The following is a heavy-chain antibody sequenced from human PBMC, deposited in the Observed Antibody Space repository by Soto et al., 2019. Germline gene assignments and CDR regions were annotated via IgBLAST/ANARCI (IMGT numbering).Heavy chain of an antibody. CDR2: IYHSGST. CDR1: GGSINTATHS. J-gene: IGHJ4*02. CDR3: ARGGGVPTTGDDY. V-gene: IGHV4-30-2*01. Sequence: QLQLQESGSGLVKPSQTLSLTCAVSGGSINTATHSWSWIRQPPGKGLEWIGYIYHSGSTYYNPSGKSRATISIDKSTHQCSLRLSSVTAAETAVYYCARGGGVPTTGDDYWGQGILVTVSS. D-gene: IGHD3-16*01.